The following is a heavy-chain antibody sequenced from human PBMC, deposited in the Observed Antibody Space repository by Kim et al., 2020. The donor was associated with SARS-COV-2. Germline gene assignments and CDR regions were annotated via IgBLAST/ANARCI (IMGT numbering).Heavy chain of an antibody. D-gene: IGHD2-21*01. V-gene: IGHV1-46*01. Sequence: AQKFQGRVTMTRDTSTSTVYMELSSLRSEDTAAYYCARSYCGGDCHFDYWGQGTLVTVSS. J-gene: IGHJ4*02. CDR3: ARSYCGGDCHFDY.